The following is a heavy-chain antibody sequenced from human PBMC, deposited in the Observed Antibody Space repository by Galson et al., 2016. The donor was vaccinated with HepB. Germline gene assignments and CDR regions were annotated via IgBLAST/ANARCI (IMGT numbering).Heavy chain of an antibody. CDR1: GFSLSTSGMA. V-gene: IGHV2-5*02. CDR2: VFFDDDK. CDR3: ARRSRRNKRRGVTCYYFDY. D-gene: IGHD2-15*01. Sequence: PALVKPTQTLTLTCSFSGFSLSTSGMAMGWIRQPPGKAPEWLAIVFFDDDKRYSPPLKSQITIAKDTSKNQVVLIMTNMDTVDTGTYFCARRSRRNKRRGVTCYYFDYWGQGTLVTVSS. J-gene: IGHJ4*02.